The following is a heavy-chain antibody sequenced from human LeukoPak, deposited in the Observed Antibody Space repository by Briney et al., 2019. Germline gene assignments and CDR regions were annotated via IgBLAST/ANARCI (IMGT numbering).Heavy chain of an antibody. CDR1: GGSISSYY. D-gene: IGHD3-10*01. CDR3: ARRYGSGVYNWFDP. J-gene: IGHJ5*02. Sequence: SETLSLTCTVSGGSISSYYWSWLRQPAGKGLEWIGRIYTSGSTNYNPSLKSRVTMSVDTSKNQFSLKLSSVTAADTAVYYCARRYGSGVYNWFDPWGQGTLVTVSS. V-gene: IGHV4-4*07. CDR2: IYTSGST.